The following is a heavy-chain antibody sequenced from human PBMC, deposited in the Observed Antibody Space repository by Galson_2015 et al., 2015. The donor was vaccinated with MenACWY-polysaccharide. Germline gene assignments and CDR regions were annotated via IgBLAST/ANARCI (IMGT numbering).Heavy chain of an antibody. D-gene: IGHD2-15*01. CDR3: ARDTPGYCSGGSCEDLDY. CDR2: FNAGNGNT. J-gene: IGHJ4*02. Sequence: SVKVSCKASGYTFATYAMHWVRQAPGQRPEWMGWFNAGNGNTKYSQKFQGRLTITWDTSASTAYMDLSSLRSEGTAVYYCARDTPGYCSGGSCEDLDYWGQGTLVTVSS. CDR1: GYTFATYA. V-gene: IGHV1-3*01.